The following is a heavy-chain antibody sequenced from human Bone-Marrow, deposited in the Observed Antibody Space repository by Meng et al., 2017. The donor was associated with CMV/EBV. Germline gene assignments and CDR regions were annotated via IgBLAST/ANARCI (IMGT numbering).Heavy chain of an antibody. CDR3: ARDCKVVRGVISSSYYYYYGMDV. CDR1: GFTFSSYS. CDR2: TSSRSSYI. J-gene: IGHJ6*01. V-gene: IGHV3-21*01. D-gene: IGHD3-10*01. Sequence: GGSLRLSCAASGFTFSSYSMNWVRQAPGKGLEWVSSTSSRSSYINYADSLKGRFTISRDNAKNSLYLQMNSLRAEDTAVYYCARDCKVVRGVISSSYYYYYGMDVWGQGTTVTGSS.